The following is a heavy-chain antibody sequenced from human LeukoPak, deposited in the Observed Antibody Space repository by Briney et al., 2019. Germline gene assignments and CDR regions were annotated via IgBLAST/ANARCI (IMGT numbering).Heavy chain of an antibody. D-gene: IGHD5-12*01. Sequence: SQTLSLTCTVSGGSVSSGGYYWSWIRQHPGQGLEWIGYIYYSGSTYYNPSLQSRVTISVDTSKNQFSLKLSSVTAADTAVYYCARGGSGYDSFYYYGMDVWGQGTTVTVSS. J-gene: IGHJ6*02. CDR1: GGSVSSGGYY. CDR3: ARGGSGYDSFYYYGMDV. V-gene: IGHV4-31*03. CDR2: IYYSGST.